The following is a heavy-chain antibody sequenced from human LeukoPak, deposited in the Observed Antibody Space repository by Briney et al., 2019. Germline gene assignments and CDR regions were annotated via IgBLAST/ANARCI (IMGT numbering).Heavy chain of an antibody. CDR2: IYTSGGT. CDR1: GGSISSYY. CDR3: ARQPYGASHYYMDV. D-gene: IGHD1-14*01. Sequence: PSETLSLTCTVSGGSISSYYWSWIRQPPGKGLEWIGYIYTSGGTNYNPSLKSRVTTSVGTSKNQFSLKLSSVTAADTAVYYCARQPYGASHYYMDVWGKGTTVTVSS. V-gene: IGHV4-4*09. J-gene: IGHJ6*03.